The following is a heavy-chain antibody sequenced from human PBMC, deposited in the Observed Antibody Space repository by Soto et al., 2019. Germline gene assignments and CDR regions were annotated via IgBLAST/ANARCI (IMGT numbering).Heavy chain of an antibody. CDR1: GFSFSTYG. CDR2: IWYDGTNA. J-gene: IGHJ6*02. Sequence: QVQLVESGGGVVRPGRSLRLACEASGFSFSTYGMRWVRQAPGKGLQWVAVIWYDGTNAYYADSVKGRFTISRDNSKDTLYLEMNNLRAEDTAVYYCARVEAPLIHSDHYYYGMDVWGQGTTVTV. V-gene: IGHV3-33*01. CDR3: ARVEAPLIHSDHYYYGMDV. D-gene: IGHD5-18*01.